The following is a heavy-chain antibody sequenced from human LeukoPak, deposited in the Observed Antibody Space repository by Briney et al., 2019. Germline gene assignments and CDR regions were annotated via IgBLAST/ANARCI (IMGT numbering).Heavy chain of an antibody. Sequence: GESLKISCKASGYSFNNTFIGWVRQMPGKGLEWMGIIYPGDSDTRYSPSFQGQVTISVDKSVTTAYLQWSSLQASDTAMYYCARPIAAAGTDLGYWGQGTLVTVSS. CDR2: IYPGDSDT. CDR1: GYSFNNTF. CDR3: ARPIAAAGTDLGY. J-gene: IGHJ4*02. V-gene: IGHV5-51*01. D-gene: IGHD6-13*01.